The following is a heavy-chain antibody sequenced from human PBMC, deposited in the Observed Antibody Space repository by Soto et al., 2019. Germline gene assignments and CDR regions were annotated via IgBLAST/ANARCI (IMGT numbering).Heavy chain of an antibody. Sequence: SETLSLTCTVSGGSISSYYWSWIRQPPGKGLEWIGYIYYSGSTNYNPSLKSRVTTSVDTSKNQFSLKLSSVTAADTAVYYCARGGGIAVAFDYWGQGTLVTVSS. V-gene: IGHV4-59*01. CDR1: GGSISSYY. CDR3: ARGGGIAVAFDY. CDR2: IYYSGST. D-gene: IGHD6-19*01. J-gene: IGHJ4*02.